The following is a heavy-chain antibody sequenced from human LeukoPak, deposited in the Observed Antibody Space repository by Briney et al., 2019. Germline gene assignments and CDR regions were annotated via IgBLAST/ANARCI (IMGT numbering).Heavy chain of an antibody. CDR2: INPNSGGT. CDR3: AREAGDSAFDT. Sequence: GASVKVSCKASGYTFTDFYMHWVRQAPGQGLEWMGWINPNSGGTNYAQKFQGRVTMTRDTSISTAYMEVSRLRSDDTAVYYCAREAGDSAFDTWGQGTMVTVSS. J-gene: IGHJ3*02. V-gene: IGHV1-2*02. CDR1: GYTFTDFY. D-gene: IGHD2-21*01.